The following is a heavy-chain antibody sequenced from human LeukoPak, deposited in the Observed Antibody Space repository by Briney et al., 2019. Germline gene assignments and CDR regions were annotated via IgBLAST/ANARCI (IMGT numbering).Heavy chain of an antibody. Sequence: GGSLRLSCAASGFTFSSYSMNWVRQALGKGLEWVSVIYSGGSTYYADSVKGRFIISRDNSKNTLYLQMNSLRAEDTAVYYCARFPDDHDSSGYFLAYWGQGTLVTLSS. CDR2: IYSGGST. J-gene: IGHJ4*02. CDR3: ARFPDDHDSSGYFLAY. V-gene: IGHV3-66*02. D-gene: IGHD3-22*01. CDR1: GFTFSSYS.